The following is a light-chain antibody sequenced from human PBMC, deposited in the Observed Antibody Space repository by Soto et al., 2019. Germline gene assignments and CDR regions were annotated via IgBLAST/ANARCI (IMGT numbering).Light chain of an antibody. V-gene: IGKV1-9*01. J-gene: IGKJ2*01. CDR1: QGINNF. CDR2: GAS. Sequence: IQLTQSQSSLSASVGDRVTITCRASQGINNFLAWYQQIPGKAPQLLIYGASTLQSGVPSRFSGSGSGTEFTLTISSLQPEDFATYYCQHFTNFRVTFGQGTKLDIK. CDR3: QHFTNFRVT.